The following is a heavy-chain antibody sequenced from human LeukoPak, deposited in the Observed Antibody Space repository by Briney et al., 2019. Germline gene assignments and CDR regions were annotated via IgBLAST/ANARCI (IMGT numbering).Heavy chain of an antibody. J-gene: IGHJ4*02. CDR1: GGTSSSYA. CDR2: IIPIFGTA. CDR3: ASYAGAYCGGDCYPPAAY. D-gene: IGHD2-21*01. Sequence: SVKVSCKASGGTSSSYAISWVRQAPGQGLEWMGGIIPIFGTANYAQKFQGRVTITADESTNTAYMDLSSLRSEDTAVYYCASYAGAYCGGDCYPPAAYWGQGTLVTVSS. V-gene: IGHV1-69*01.